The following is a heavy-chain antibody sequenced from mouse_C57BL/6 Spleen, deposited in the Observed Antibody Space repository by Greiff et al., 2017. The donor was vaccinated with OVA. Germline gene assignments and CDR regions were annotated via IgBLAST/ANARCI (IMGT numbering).Heavy chain of an antibody. D-gene: IGHD1-1*01. CDR1: GYSITSGYY. V-gene: IGHV3-6*01. CDR3: AREYTVVAPYWYFDV. J-gene: IGHJ1*03. Sequence: EVKLLESGPGLVKPSQSLSLTCSVTGYSITSGYYWNWIRQFPGNKLEWMGYISYDGSNNYNPSLKNRISITRDTSKNQFFLKLNSVTTEDTATYYCAREYTVVAPYWYFDVWGTGTTVTVSS. CDR2: ISYDGSN.